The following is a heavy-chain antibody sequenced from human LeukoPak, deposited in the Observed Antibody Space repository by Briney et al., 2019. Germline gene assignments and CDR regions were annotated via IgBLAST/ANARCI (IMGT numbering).Heavy chain of an antibody. Sequence: GGSLRLSCAASGFTFSSYSMNWVRQAPGKGLEWVSAISGSGGRTYYADSVKGRFTISRDKSKNTLYLQMNSLRAEDTAVYYCAKSVTYYYDDIATWGQGTLVTVSS. V-gene: IGHV3-23*01. CDR3: AKSVTYYYDDIAT. D-gene: IGHD3-22*01. CDR2: ISGSGGRT. CDR1: GFTFSSYS. J-gene: IGHJ5*02.